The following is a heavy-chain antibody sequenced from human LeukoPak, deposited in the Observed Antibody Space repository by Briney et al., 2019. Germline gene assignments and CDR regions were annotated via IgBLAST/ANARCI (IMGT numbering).Heavy chain of an antibody. CDR2: INPSGGST. V-gene: IGHV1-46*01. D-gene: IGHD2-2*01. J-gene: IGHJ6*03. Sequence: ASVKVSCKASGYTFTSYYMHWVRQAPGQGLEWMGIINPSGGSTSYAQKFQGRVTMTRDTSTSTAYMELRSLRSDDTAVYYCARVVNADIVVVPAATPAHYYYMDVWGEGTTVTVSS. CDR3: ARVVNADIVVVPAATPAHYYYMDV. CDR1: GYTFTSYY.